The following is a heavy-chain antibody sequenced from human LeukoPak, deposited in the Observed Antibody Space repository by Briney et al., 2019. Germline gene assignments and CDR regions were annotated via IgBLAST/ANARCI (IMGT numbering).Heavy chain of an antibody. J-gene: IGHJ6*03. D-gene: IGHD2-2*01. V-gene: IGHV1-2*02. CDR3: ARDGYCSSTSCRRNYYYYYMDV. Sequence: ASVKVSRKASGYTFTGYYMHWVRQAPGQGLEWMGWINPNSGGTNYAQKFQGRVTMTRDTSISTAYMELSRLRSDDTAVYYCARDGYCSSTSCRRNYYYYYMDVWGKGTTVTISS. CDR2: INPNSGGT. CDR1: GYTFTGYY.